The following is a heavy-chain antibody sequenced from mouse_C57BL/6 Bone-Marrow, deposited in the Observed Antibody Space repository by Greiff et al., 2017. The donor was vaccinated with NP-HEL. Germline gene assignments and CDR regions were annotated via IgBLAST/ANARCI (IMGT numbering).Heavy chain of an antibody. V-gene: IGHV2-6*01. CDR3: ASEGYYYGSSRFAY. Sequence: VMLVESGPGLVAPSQSLSITCTVSGFSLTSYGVDWVRQSPGKGLEWLGVIWGVGSTNYNSALKSRLSISKDNSKSQVFLKMNSLQTDDTAMYYCASEGYYYGSSRFAYWGQGTLVTVSA. D-gene: IGHD1-1*01. CDR2: IWGVGST. J-gene: IGHJ3*01. CDR1: GFSLTSYG.